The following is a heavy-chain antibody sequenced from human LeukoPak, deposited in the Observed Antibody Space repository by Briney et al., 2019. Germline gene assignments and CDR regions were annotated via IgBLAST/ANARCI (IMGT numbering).Heavy chain of an antibody. D-gene: IGHD1-14*01. J-gene: IGHJ6*02. V-gene: IGHV3-23*01. CDR2: ISGSGGST. CDR3: ARLPGTRSDYYYGMDV. Sequence: GGSLRLSCAASGFTFSSYAMSWVRQAPGKGLEWVSAISGSGGSTYYADSVKGRFTISRDNAKNSLYLQMNSLRAEDTAVYYCARLPGTRSDYYYGMDVWGQGTTVTVSS. CDR1: GFTFSSYA.